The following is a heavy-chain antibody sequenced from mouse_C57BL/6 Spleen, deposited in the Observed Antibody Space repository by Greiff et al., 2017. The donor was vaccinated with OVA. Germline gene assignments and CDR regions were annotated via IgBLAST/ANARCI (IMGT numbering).Heavy chain of an antibody. D-gene: IGHD1-1*01. CDR2: ISSGSSTI. CDR1: GFTFSDYG. Sequence: EVMLVESGGGLVTPGGSLKLSCAASGFTFSDYGMHWVRQAPEKGLEWVAYISSGSSTIYYADTVKGRFTISRDNAKNTLFLQMTSLRSEDTAMYYCASRTTVVMDYWGQGTSVTVSS. CDR3: ASRTTVVMDY. J-gene: IGHJ4*01. V-gene: IGHV5-17*01.